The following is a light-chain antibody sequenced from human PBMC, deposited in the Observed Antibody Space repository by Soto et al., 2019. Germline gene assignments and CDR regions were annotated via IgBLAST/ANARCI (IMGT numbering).Light chain of an antibody. CDR2: DAS. V-gene: IGKV3-20*01. Sequence: EIVLTQSPGTLSVSPGEGASLSCRASQTVGKNYLAWYQQRPGQAPRLLIYDASSRATGIPDRFSGGGSGTDFTLTISRLEPEDFAVYYCQQFSSYPLTFGGGTKVDIK. CDR3: QQFSSYPLT. J-gene: IGKJ4*01. CDR1: QTVGKNY.